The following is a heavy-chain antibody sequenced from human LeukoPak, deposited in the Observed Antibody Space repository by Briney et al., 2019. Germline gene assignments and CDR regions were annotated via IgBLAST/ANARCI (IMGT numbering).Heavy chain of an antibody. D-gene: IGHD3-10*01. CDR3: ARMKIFGELVDP. Sequence: GGSLRLSCAASGFTFDDYGMSWVRQAPGKGLEWVSGINWNGGSTGYAGSVKGRFTISRDNAKNSLYLQMNSPRAEDTALYYCARMKIFGELVDPWGQGTLVTVSS. V-gene: IGHV3-20*04. J-gene: IGHJ5*02. CDR2: INWNGGST. CDR1: GFTFDDYG.